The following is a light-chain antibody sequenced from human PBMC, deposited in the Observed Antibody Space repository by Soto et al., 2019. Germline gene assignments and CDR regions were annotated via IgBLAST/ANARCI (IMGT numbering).Light chain of an antibody. CDR3: QLYNSYSGT. J-gene: IGKJ1*01. CDR2: DAS. Sequence: DIQMTQSPSTLSVSVGDRVIITCRAGQNIRYWLAWYQQKPGKAPKLLMYDASSLESGVPSRFSGSGSGTESTLTISNLQPDDLATYYCQLYNSYSGTFGQGTKVEIK. CDR1: QNIRYW. V-gene: IGKV1-5*01.